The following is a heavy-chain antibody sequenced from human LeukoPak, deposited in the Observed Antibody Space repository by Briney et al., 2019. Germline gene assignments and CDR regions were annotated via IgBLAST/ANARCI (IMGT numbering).Heavy chain of an antibody. D-gene: IGHD2-2*01. V-gene: IGHV4-34*01. Sequence: SETLSLTCAVYGGSFSGYYWSWIRQPPGKGLEWIGEINHSGSTNYNPSLKSRVTISVDTSKNQFSLKLNSVTAADTAVYYCARGRKDIVVVPAAIFNYWGQGTLVTVSS. J-gene: IGHJ4*02. CDR2: INHSGST. CDR1: GGSFSGYY. CDR3: ARGRKDIVVVPAAIFNY.